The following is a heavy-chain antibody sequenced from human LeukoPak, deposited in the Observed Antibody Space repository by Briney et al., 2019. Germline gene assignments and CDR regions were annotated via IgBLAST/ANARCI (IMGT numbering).Heavy chain of an antibody. CDR2: INPNSGGT. D-gene: IGHD5-12*01. CDR3: AHSYSGYDVFDY. CDR1: GYTFTGYY. J-gene: IGHJ4*02. Sequence: ASVKVSCKASGYTFTGYYMHWVRQAPGQGLEWMGWINPNSGGTNYAQKFQGRVTMTRDTSKNQVVLTMTNMDPVDTATYYCAHSYSGYDVFDYWGQGTLVTVSS. V-gene: IGHV1-2*02.